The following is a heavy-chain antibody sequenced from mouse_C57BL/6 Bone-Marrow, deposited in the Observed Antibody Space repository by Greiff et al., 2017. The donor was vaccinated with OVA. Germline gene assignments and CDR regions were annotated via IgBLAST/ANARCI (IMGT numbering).Heavy chain of an antibody. J-gene: IGHJ2*01. CDR2: IYPGDGDT. Sequence: VQLQESGPELVKPGASVKISCKASGYAFSSSWMNWVKQRPGQGLEWIGRIYPGDGDTNYNGKFKGKATLTADKSSSTAYMQLSSLTSEDSAVYFCASDGWLLDFDYWGQGTTLTVSS. D-gene: IGHD2-3*01. CDR3: ASDGWLLDFDY. CDR1: GYAFSSSW. V-gene: IGHV1-82*01.